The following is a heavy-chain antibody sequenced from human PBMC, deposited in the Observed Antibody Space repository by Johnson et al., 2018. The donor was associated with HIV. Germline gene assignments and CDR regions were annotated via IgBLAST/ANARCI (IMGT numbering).Heavy chain of an antibody. CDR3: ARRGIAGHAFDI. J-gene: IGHJ3*02. CDR1: GFTFDDYG. D-gene: IGHD6-13*01. V-gene: IGHV3-30*03. CDR2: ISYDGSNK. Sequence: QVLLVESGGGVVRPGGSLRLSCAASGFTFDDYGMSWVRQAPGKGLEWVAVISYDGSNKYYADSVKGRFTISRDNSKNTLYLQMNSLRAEDTAVYYCARRGIAGHAFDIWGQGTMVTVSS.